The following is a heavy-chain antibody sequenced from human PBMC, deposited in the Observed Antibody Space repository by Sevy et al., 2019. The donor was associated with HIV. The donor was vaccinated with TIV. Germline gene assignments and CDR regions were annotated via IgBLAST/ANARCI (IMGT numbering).Heavy chain of an antibody. V-gene: IGHV4-61*02. D-gene: IGHD2-8*02. CDR2: IYTSGST. CDR3: EGLWVRDSSTNQLYCTLSSGAAAMAALNYGERDSLGVTAGFAADYYYFGMDV. CDR1: GGSISSGSYY. J-gene: IGHJ6*02. Sequence: SETLSLTCTVSGGSISSGSYYWTWVRQPAGKGLEWLGRIYTSGSTNYPPSLNSRVTMSVDTSKTQFSLKLSSVATHTRDTQKCEGLWVRDSSTNQLYCTLSSGAAAMAALNYGERDSLGVTAGFAADYYYFGMDVWGQGTTVTVSS.